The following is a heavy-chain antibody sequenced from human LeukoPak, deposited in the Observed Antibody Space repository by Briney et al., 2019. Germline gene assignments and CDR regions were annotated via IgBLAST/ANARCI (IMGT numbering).Heavy chain of an antibody. CDR3: AKDSGYSYGFLFYDY. D-gene: IGHD5-18*01. CDR1: GFTFSSYG. CDR2: ISYDGSNK. Sequence: GGSLRLSCAASGFTFSSYGMHWVRQAPGKGLEWVAVISYDGSNKYYADSVKGRFTISRDDSKNTLYLQMNSLRAEDTAVYYCAKDSGYSYGFLFYDYWGQGTLVTVSS. J-gene: IGHJ4*02. V-gene: IGHV3-30*18.